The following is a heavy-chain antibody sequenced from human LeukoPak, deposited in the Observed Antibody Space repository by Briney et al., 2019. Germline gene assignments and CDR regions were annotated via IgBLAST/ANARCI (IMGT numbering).Heavy chain of an antibody. V-gene: IGHV2-5*01. CDR2: IYWNDDK. Sequence: ESGPTLAKPPQTLTLTCTFSGFSATTREVGVGWIRQPPEKALELLALIYWNDDKRYSPSLRNRLTITKDTSKNQVVLTMTNMDPVDTATYYCAHRRRGVGATAYWGQGILVTVSS. CDR3: AHRRRGVGATAY. CDR1: GFSATTREVG. J-gene: IGHJ4*02. D-gene: IGHD1-26*01.